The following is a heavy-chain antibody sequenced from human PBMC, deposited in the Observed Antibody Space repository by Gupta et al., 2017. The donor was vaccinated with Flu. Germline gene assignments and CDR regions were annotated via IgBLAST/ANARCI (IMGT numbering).Heavy chain of an antibody. D-gene: IGHD2-2*01. CDR1: GFTFGRNG. CDR3: ARWNLGYCSDTGCHGDALDV. J-gene: IGHJ3*01. CDR2: RWYDGSNR. V-gene: IGHV3-33*01. Sequence: QVQLVESGGGVVKPGRSLRLSCAASGFTFGRNGMHWVRQGPGKGLAWVGIRWYDGSNRYYADSVKGRFTISRDNSKNTVYLEMNSLRAEDTAVYYCARWNLGYCSDTGCHGDALDVWGQGTMVTVST.